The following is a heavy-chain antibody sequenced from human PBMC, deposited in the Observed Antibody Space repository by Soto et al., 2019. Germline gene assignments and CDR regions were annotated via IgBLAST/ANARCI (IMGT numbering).Heavy chain of an antibody. V-gene: IGHV4-59*01. J-gene: IGHJ6*03. CDR1: GGSISSYY. Sequence: SETLPLTWTVSGGSISSYYWSWIRQPPGKGLEWIGYIYYSGSTNYNPSLKSRVTISVDTSKNQFSLKLSSVTAADTAVYYCAREVLAYYDILTGYVAGGYYYYMDVWGKGTTVTVS. CDR2: IYYSGST. CDR3: AREVLAYYDILTGYVAGGYYYYMDV. D-gene: IGHD3-9*01.